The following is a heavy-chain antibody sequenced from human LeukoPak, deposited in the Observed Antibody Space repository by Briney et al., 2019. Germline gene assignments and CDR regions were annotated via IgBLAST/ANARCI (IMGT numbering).Heavy chain of an antibody. J-gene: IGHJ4*02. CDR1: GFTFSSYA. D-gene: IGHD3-22*01. Sequence: PGGSLRLSCAASGFTFSSYAMSWVRQAPGKGLEWVSSISSSSSYIYYADSVKGRFTISRDNAKNSLYLQMNSLRAEDTAVYYCARDRNGDDSPDYWGQGTLVTVSS. V-gene: IGHV3-21*01. CDR3: ARDRNGDDSPDY. CDR2: ISSSSSYI.